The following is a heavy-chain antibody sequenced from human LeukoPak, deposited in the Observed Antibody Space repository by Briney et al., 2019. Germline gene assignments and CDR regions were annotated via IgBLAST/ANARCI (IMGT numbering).Heavy chain of an antibody. CDR1: GFSFSSKA. Sequence: GGSLRLSCAASGFSFSSKAMSWVRQAPGKGLEWASAIINSGGSTYYADSVKGRFTISRDNSKNTLYLQMNSLRAEDTALYYCAKDIYGDYGGLDYWGQGTLVTVSS. CDR3: AKDIYGDYGGLDY. D-gene: IGHD4-17*01. V-gene: IGHV3-23*01. J-gene: IGHJ4*02. CDR2: IINSGGST.